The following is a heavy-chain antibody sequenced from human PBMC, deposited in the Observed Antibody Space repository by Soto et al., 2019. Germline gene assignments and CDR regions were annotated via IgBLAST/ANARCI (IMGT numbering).Heavy chain of an antibody. J-gene: IGHJ4*02. CDR2: ISGTGART. D-gene: IGHD1-26*01. CDR1: GFKSVDYA. V-gene: IGHV3-23*01. CDR3: ARAVDAATDPLDY. Sequence: PGGSLRLSCAASGFKSVDYAMGWVRQAPGKGLEWVAAISGTGARTFYDDSVKGRFTISRDNSRSTLYLQMNSLRSEDAAVYFCARAVDAATDPLDYWGQGTLVTVSS.